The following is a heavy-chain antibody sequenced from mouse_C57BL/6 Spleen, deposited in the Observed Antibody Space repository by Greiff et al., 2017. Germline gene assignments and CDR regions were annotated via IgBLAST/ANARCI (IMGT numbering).Heavy chain of an antibody. CDR2: IHPNSGST. D-gene: IGHD4-1*01. CDR3: ASGGGTGTFAY. Sequence: VQLQQPGAELVKPGASVKLSCKASGYTFTSYWMHWVKQRPGQGLEWIGMIHPNSGSTNYNEKFKSKATLTVDKSSSTAYMQLSSLTSEDSAVYDCASGGGTGTFAYWGQGTLVTVSA. CDR1: GYTFTSYW. J-gene: IGHJ3*01. V-gene: IGHV1-64*01.